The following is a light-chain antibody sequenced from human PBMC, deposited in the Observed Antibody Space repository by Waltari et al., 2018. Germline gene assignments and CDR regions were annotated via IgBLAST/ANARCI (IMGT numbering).Light chain of an antibody. CDR3: QQYAGSPIT. V-gene: IGKV3-20*01. J-gene: IGKJ4*01. CDR1: QSVSHSN. Sequence: EIVLTQSPGTLSLSPGERATLSCRATQSVSHSNLAWYQQKGGQAPRLLMYGASSRATGSPDRFSGRGSGTDFTLSISRLEPEDYGVYYCQQYAGSPITFGGGTKVEI. CDR2: GAS.